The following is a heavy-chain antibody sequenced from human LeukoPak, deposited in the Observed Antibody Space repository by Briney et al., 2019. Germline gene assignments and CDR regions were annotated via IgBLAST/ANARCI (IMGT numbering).Heavy chain of an antibody. CDR3: ARSFGKGYYYYYYYMDV. J-gene: IGHJ6*03. Sequence: GASVKVSCKASGYTFTGYYMHWVLQAPGQGLEWMGWINPNSGGTKYAQKFQARVTMTRDTSISTAYMQLSRLRSDDTAVYYCARSFGKGYYYYYYYMDVWGKGTTVTASS. CDR1: GYTFTGYY. D-gene: IGHD3-10*01. V-gene: IGHV1-2*02. CDR2: INPNSGGT.